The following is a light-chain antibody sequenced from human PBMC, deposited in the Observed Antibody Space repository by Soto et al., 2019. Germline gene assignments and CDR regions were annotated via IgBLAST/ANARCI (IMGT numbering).Light chain of an antibody. CDR2: AAS. Sequence: DIQMTQSPSSLSASVGDRVTITCRASQGIDNWLAWYQQKPGKAPTLLIYAASSLQRVVPSRFSGSGSGTEFTLTINSLQPEDFASYFCQQAKSFPWTFGQGTRVEIK. CDR1: QGIDNW. J-gene: IGKJ1*01. CDR3: QQAKSFPWT. V-gene: IGKV1-12*02.